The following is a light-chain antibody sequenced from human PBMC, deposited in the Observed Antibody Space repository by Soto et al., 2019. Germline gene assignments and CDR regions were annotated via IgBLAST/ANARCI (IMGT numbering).Light chain of an antibody. J-gene: IGKJ4*01. V-gene: IGKV1-5*03. CDR2: KAS. CDR1: QRISTW. Sequence: DIQMTQSPSTLSASVGDRVTITCRASQRISTWLAWYQQKPGKAPKVLIYKASNLESGVPSRFSGSGSGTEFTLTMSGLQPDDFATYYCQQYNSYPLTFGGGTKVEIK. CDR3: QQYNSYPLT.